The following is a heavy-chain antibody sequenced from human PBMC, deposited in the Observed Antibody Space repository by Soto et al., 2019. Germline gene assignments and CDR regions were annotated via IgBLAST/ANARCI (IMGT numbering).Heavy chain of an antibody. CDR3: ARGDDSSGWYDYYYYYGMDV. D-gene: IGHD6-19*01. Sequence: SETLSLTSDVYGGSFSGYYWCWIRQPPGKGLEWIGEINHSGSTNYNPSLKSRVTISVDTSKNQFSLKLSSVTAADTAVYYCARGDDSSGWYDYYYYYGMDVWGQGTTVTVSS. J-gene: IGHJ6*02. CDR2: INHSGST. V-gene: IGHV4-34*01. CDR1: GGSFSGYY.